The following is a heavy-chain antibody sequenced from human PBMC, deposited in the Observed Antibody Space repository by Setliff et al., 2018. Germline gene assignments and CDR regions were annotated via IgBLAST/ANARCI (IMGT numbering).Heavy chain of an antibody. CDR2: IIPILGIA. Sequence: SVKVSCKASGGTFSSYAISWVRQAPGQGLEWMGGIIPILGIANYAQKFQGRVTITADESTSTAYMELRSLRSDDTAVYYCARGYSSGPTTWGQGTLVTVSS. D-gene: IGHD6-19*01. V-gene: IGHV1-69*10. J-gene: IGHJ5*02. CDR1: GGTFSSYA. CDR3: ARGYSSGPTT.